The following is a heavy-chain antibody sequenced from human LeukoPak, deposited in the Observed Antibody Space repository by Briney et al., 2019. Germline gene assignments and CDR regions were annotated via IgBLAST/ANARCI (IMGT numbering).Heavy chain of an antibody. Sequence: ASVKVSCKASGYTFTGYYMHWVRHAPGQGLEWMGWINPNSGGTNYAQKFQGRVTMTRDTSISTAYMELSRLRSDDTAVPYCARGMDLGFGVVTNYGGYDYWGQGTLVTVSS. CDR2: INPNSGGT. J-gene: IGHJ4*02. D-gene: IGHD3-3*01. CDR3: ARGMDLGFGVVTNYGGYDY. CDR1: GYTFTGYY. V-gene: IGHV1-2*02.